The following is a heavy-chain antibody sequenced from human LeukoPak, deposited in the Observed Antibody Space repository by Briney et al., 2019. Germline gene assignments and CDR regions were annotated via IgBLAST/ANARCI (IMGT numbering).Heavy chain of an antibody. J-gene: IGHJ4*02. Sequence: ASVKVSCKASGYTFTSYGISWVRQAPGQGLEWMGWISAYNGNTNYAQKLQGRVTMTTDTSTSTAYMELRSLRSDDTAVYYRARDGCSSTSCYIGQTYYDYVWGSRFDYWGRGTLVTVSS. V-gene: IGHV1-18*01. CDR2: ISAYNGNT. CDR3: ARDGCSSTSCYIGQTYYDYVWGSRFDY. CDR1: GYTFTSYG. D-gene: IGHD3-16*01.